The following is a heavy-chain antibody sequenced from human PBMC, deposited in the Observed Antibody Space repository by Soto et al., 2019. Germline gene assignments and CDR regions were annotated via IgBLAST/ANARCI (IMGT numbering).Heavy chain of an antibody. J-gene: IGHJ3*01. CDR3: ARETRYSASLDF. CDR1: GYTFTDYY. Sequence: QVHLVQSGTEVKMSGASVKVSCKASGYTFTDYYIHWVRQAPGQGLEWLGWINPNSGGTNYAQNFRGWITMTRDTSISTAYMELSRLKSGDTAVYYCARETRYSASLDFWGKGTMVTVSS. D-gene: IGHD5-12*01. CDR2: INPNSGGT. V-gene: IGHV1-2*04.